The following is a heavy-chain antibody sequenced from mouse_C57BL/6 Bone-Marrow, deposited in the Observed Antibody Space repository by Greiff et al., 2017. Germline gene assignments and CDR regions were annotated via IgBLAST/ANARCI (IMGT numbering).Heavy chain of an antibody. V-gene: IGHV1-50*01. J-gene: IGHJ2*01. CDR3: AREDCYGSSFSFDY. CDR2: IDPSDSYT. Sequence: QVQLQQPGAELVKPGASVKLSCKASGYTFTSYWMQWVKQRPGQGLEWIGEIDPSDSYTNYNQKFKGKATLTADTSSSTAYMQLSSLTSEDSAVDYCAREDCYGSSFSFDYWGQGTTLTVSS. D-gene: IGHD1-1*01. CDR1: GYTFTSYW.